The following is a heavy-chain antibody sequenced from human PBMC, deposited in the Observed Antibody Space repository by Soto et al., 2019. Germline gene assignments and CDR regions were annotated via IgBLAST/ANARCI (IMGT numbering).Heavy chain of an antibody. CDR1: GFTFSSYG. J-gene: IGHJ4*02. CDR2: IWYDGSNK. D-gene: IGHD6-6*01. CDR3: ARDKEQLAPDY. Sequence: GGSLRLSCAASGFTFSSYGMHWVRQAPGKGLEWVAVIWYDGSNKYYADSVKGRFTISRDNSKNTLYLQMNSLRAEDTAVYYCARDKEQLAPDYWGQGTLVTVSS. V-gene: IGHV3-33*01.